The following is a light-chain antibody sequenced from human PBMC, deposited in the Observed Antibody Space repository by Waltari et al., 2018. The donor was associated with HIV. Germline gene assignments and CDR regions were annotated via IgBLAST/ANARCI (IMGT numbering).Light chain of an antibody. J-gene: IGLJ3*02. Sequence: QSVLTQPPSASGAPGQRVTISCTGTSPYIWAGLDVPWYQQLPETAPKLLICGDTNRPSGVPDRFSGSKSGTSASLAITGLQAEDEADYYCQSYDSGLGVVFGGGTKLTVL. CDR3: QSYDSGLGVV. CDR1: SPYIWAGLD. V-gene: IGLV1-40*01. CDR2: GDT.